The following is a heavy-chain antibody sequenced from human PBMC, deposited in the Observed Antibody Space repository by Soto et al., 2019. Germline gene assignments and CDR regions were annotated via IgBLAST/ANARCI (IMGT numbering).Heavy chain of an antibody. Sequence: PSDTLSLTCTVSGGSLSSYYWSWIRQPPGKGQEWIGYIYYSGSTNYNPSLQSRVTISVDTSKNQFSLKLSSVTAADTAVYYCARDGAAAPTGGWFDPWGQGTLVTVS. CDR3: ARDGAAAPTGGWFDP. J-gene: IGHJ5*02. D-gene: IGHD6-13*01. V-gene: IGHV4-59*01. CDR1: GGSLSSYY. CDR2: IYYSGST.